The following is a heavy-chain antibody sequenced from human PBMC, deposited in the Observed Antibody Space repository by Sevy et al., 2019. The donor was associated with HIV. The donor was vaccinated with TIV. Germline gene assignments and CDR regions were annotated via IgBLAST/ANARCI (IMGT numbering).Heavy chain of an antibody. J-gene: IGHJ2*01. CDR1: GYTFTSYD. CDR2: MNPNSGNT. D-gene: IGHD5-18*01. CDR3: ARVAVDTAMVTNYWYFDL. Sequence: GPVKVSCKASGYTFTSYDINWVRQATGQGLEWMGWMNPNSGNTGYAQKFQGGVTMTRNTSISTAYMELSSLRSEDTAVYYCARVAVDTAMVTNYWYFDLWGRGTLVTVSS. V-gene: IGHV1-8*01.